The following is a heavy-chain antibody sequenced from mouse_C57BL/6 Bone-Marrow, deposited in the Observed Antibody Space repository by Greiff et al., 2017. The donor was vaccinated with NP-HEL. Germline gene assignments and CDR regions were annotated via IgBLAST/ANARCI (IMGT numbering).Heavy chain of an antibody. V-gene: IGHV1-52*01. J-gene: IGHJ4*01. D-gene: IGHD1-1*01. CDR3: AVYYYGSSSYYYAMDY. CDR2: IDPSDSET. Sequence: QVQLQQPGAELVRPGSSVNLSCKASGYTFTSYWMHWVKQRPIQGLEWIGNIDPSDSETHYNQKFKDKATLTVDKSSSTAYMQLSSLTSEDSAVYYCAVYYYGSSSYYYAMDYWGQGTSVTVSS. CDR1: GYTFTSYW.